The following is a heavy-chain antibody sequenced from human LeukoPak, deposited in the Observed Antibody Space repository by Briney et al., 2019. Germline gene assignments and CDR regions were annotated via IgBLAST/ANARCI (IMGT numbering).Heavy chain of an antibody. V-gene: IGHV1-2*02. D-gene: IGHD4-17*01. CDR3: ARPTHRLTVTTAIDY. CDR2: VNPKNGAT. CDR1: GYTFTGFY. Sequence: GASVNVSCKPSGYTFTGFYLHWVRQAPGQGLQWMGWVNPKNGATKYSQTFRGRVTITRDTSIDTAHMELSSLTSDDTAFYYCARPTHRLTVTTAIDYWGQGTLVTVSS. J-gene: IGHJ4*02.